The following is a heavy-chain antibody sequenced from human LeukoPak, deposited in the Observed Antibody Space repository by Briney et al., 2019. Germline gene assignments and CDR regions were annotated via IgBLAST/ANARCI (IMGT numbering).Heavy chain of an antibody. D-gene: IGHD3-22*01. CDR2: IYSGGST. Sequence: GGSLRLSCAASGFTVSSNYMSWVRQAPGKGLEWVSVIYSGGSTYYADSVKGRFTISRDNSKNTLYLQMSSLRAEDTAVYYCARSSYYYDSSGYYPDLDYWGQGTLVTVSS. CDR1: GFTVSSNY. CDR3: ARSSYYYDSSGYYPDLDY. J-gene: IGHJ4*02. V-gene: IGHV3-66*01.